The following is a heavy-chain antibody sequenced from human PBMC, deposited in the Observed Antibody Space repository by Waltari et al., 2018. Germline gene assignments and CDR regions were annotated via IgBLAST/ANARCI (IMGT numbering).Heavy chain of an antibody. J-gene: IGHJ4*02. V-gene: IGHV3-43*01. CDR3: AKEAGYGGHLGHFDY. D-gene: IGHD4-17*01. Sequence: EVQLVESGGVVVQPGGSLRLSCAASGFTFDDYTMHWVRQAPGKGLEWVSLIGWDGGRTYYADSVKGRFTISRDNSKNSLYLQMNSLRTEDTALYYCAKEAGYGGHLGHFDYWGQGTLVTVSS. CDR1: GFTFDDYT. CDR2: IGWDGGRT.